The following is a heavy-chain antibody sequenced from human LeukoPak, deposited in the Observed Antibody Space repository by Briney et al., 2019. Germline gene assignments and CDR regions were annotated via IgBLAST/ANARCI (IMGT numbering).Heavy chain of an antibody. Sequence: ASETLSLTCAVYGGSFSGYYWSWIRQPPGKGLEWIGEINPSGSTTYNPSLKSRVTISVDTSKNQFSLKLSSVTAADTAVYYCARGGGSCYVCDDYWGQGNLVTVSS. J-gene: IGHJ4*02. CDR3: ARGGGSCYVCDDY. CDR2: INPSGST. D-gene: IGHD2-15*01. V-gene: IGHV4-34*01. CDR1: GGSFSGYY.